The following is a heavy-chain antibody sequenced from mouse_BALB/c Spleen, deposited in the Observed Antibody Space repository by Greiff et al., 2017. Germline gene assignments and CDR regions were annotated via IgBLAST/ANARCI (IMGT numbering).Heavy chain of an antibody. V-gene: IGHV10-1*02. Sequence: EVQGVESGGGLVQPKGSLKLSCAASGFTFNTYAMNWVRQAPGKGLEWVARIRSKSNNYATYYADSVKDRFTISRDDSQSMLYLQMNNLKTEDTAMYYCVRQEDGYYLFAYWGQGTLVTVSA. J-gene: IGHJ3*01. CDR2: IRSKSNNYAT. D-gene: IGHD2-3*01. CDR3: VRQEDGYYLFAY. CDR1: GFTFNTYA.